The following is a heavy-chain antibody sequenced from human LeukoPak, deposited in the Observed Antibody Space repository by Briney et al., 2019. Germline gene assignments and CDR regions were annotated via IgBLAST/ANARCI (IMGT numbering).Heavy chain of an antibody. V-gene: IGHV5-51*01. CDR2: IYPGDSDT. Sequence: GESLKISCKGSGYSFTSYWIGWVRQMPGKGLEWMGIIYPGDSDTRYSPSFQGQVTISADKSISTAYLQWSSLKASDTAMYYCAKYSSSSLIGTSFDYWGQGTLVTVSS. J-gene: IGHJ4*02. CDR3: AKYSSSSLIGTSFDY. CDR1: GYSFTSYW. D-gene: IGHD6-6*01.